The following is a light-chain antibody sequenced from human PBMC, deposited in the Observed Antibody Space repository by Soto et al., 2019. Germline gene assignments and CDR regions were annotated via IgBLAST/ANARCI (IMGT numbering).Light chain of an antibody. Sequence: QSALTQPASVSGSPVQSITISCTGTSSDVGGYNYVSWYQQHPGKAPKLMIYEVSNRPSGVSNRFSGSKSGNTASLTISGLQAEDEADYYCSSYTSSSTRVFGTGTQVTVL. CDR3: SSYTSSSTRV. J-gene: IGLJ1*01. CDR1: SSDVGGYNY. V-gene: IGLV2-14*01. CDR2: EVS.